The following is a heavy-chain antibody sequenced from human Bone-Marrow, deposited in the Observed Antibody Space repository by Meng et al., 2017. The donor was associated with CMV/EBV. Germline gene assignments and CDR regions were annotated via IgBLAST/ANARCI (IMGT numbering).Heavy chain of an antibody. Sequence: SETLSLTCTVSGDSINNYYWSWIRQPPGKGLEWIGYMYYTGSSNYNPSLKSRVTISVDASKKQVSLKLSSVTAADTAVYYCARENDAGYYFDYWGQGTRVTVYS. CDR2: MYYTGSS. D-gene: IGHD3-10*01. V-gene: IGHV4-59*12. CDR1: GDSINNYY. CDR3: ARENDAGYYFDY. J-gene: IGHJ4*02.